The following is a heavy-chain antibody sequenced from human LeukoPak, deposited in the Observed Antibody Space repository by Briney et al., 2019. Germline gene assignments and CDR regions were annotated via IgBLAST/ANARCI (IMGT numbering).Heavy chain of an antibody. CDR2: ISVYNGNT. V-gene: IGHV1-18*01. J-gene: IGHJ4*03. CDR3: ARDGGWQNGDYGWRVRP. CDR1: GYTFTAHG. Sequence: GASVKVSCKASGYTFTAHGISWVRQAPGQGLEWMGWISVYNGNTKYAQKFQGRVTMTTDTSTSTGYMELRSLRSDDTAVYYCARDGGWQNGDYGWRVRPWGQGTLGTGSS. D-gene: IGHD4-17*01.